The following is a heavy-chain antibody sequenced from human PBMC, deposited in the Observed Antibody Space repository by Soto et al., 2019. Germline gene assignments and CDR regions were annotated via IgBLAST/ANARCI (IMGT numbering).Heavy chain of an antibody. J-gene: IGHJ5*02. CDR2: IYYSGST. CDR3: ARARLSRSWWFDP. D-gene: IGHD3-10*01. Sequence: PSETLSLTCTVSGGSISSYYWSWIRQPPGKGLEWIGYIYYSGSTYYDPSLKSRVTISVDTSKNQFSLKLSSVTAADTAVYYCARARLSRSWWFDPGGQGTLVTVSS. CDR1: GGSISSYY. V-gene: IGHV4-59*01.